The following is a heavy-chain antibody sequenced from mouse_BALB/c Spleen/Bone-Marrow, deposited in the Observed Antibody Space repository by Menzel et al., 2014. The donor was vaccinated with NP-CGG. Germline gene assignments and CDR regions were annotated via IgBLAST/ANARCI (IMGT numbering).Heavy chain of an antibody. CDR2: ISYDGSN. CDR3: AREPYDGCLIDY. CDR1: GYSITSDYY. V-gene: IGHV3-6*02. J-gene: IGHJ2*01. Sequence: EVKLVESGPGLEKPSQSLSLTCSVIGYSITSDYYWNWIRQFPGNKLEWTGYISYDGSNNYNPSLKNRISNTRGTSKIQFLLKLNSVTTEDTATYYCAREPYDGCLIDYWGQCTPLTGSS. D-gene: IGHD2-3*01.